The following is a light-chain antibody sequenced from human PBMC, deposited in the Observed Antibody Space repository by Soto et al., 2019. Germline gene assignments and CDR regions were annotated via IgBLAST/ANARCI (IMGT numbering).Light chain of an antibody. CDR2: AAS. J-gene: IGKJ2*02. V-gene: IGKV1-39*01. CDR3: RQSYRTPPCT. Sequence: DIQMTQSPSSLSASVGDRVTITCRASQSISSYLNWYQQKPGKAPKLLIYAASSLQSGGPSRFSGSGSGTDFTLTISSLQPEDFTTYSCRQSYRTPPCTFGQGTKLEIK. CDR1: QSISSY.